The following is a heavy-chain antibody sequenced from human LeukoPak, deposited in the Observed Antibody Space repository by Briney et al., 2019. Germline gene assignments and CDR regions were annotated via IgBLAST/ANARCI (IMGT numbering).Heavy chain of an antibody. D-gene: IGHD5-12*01. CDR3: ARAYSAYDSFDY. Sequence: SGTLSLTCTVPGASISSYSWGWIRQPPGKGLEWIGYFSYTGSTNYNPSLRSRVTISLDTSKNQFFLKVSSVTAADTAVYYCARAYSAYDSFDYWGQGTLVTVSS. J-gene: IGHJ4*02. V-gene: IGHV4-59*01. CDR1: GASISSYS. CDR2: FSYTGST.